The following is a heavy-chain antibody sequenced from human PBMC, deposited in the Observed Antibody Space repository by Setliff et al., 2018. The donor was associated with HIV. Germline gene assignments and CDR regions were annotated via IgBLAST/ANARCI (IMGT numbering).Heavy chain of an antibody. CDR2: ISYDGNNA. J-gene: IGHJ5*02. D-gene: IGHD3-16*02. Sequence: PGGSLRLSCAASGFTLSSSDMHWVRQAPGKGLKWVTIISYDGNNAYYTDSVKGRFTLSRDTSKNTLFLQRNSMRPEDTAVYFCARGAPAVPPALSPPHSYNWFDPWGQGTVVTVSS. V-gene: IGHV3-30*14. CDR3: ARGAPAVPPALSPPHSYNWFDP. CDR1: GFTLSSSD.